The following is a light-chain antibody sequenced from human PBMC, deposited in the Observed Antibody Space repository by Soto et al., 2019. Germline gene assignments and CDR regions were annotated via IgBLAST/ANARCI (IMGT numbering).Light chain of an antibody. CDR2: AAS. CDR3: QQRSNWPYT. J-gene: IGKJ2*01. Sequence: EIVLTQSPATLSLSPGERATLSCRASQGVSSYLAWYQQKPGQAPRLLIYAASNRATGIPARFSGSGSGTDFTITISSLDPEDFAVYYCQQRSNWPYTFGQGTKLEIK. CDR1: QGVSSY. V-gene: IGKV3-11*01.